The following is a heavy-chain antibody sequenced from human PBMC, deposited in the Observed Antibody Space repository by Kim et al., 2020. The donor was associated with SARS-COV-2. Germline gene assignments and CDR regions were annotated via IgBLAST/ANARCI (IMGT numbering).Heavy chain of an antibody. D-gene: IGHD5-12*01. CDR3: ARGGGSGYERD. Sequence: GGSLRLSCAASGFTFSSYWMHWVRQAPGKGLVWVSRINSDGSSTSYADSVKGRFTISRDNAKNTLYLQMNSLRAEDTAVYYCARGGGSGYERDWGQGTLVTVSS. CDR1: GFTFSSYW. J-gene: IGHJ4*02. CDR2: INSDGSST. V-gene: IGHV3-74*01.